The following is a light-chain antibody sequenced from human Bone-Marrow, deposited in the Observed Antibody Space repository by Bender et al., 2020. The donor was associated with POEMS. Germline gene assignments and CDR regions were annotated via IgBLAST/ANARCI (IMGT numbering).Light chain of an antibody. CDR1: ALPKNF. CDR2: GDR. Sequence: SYELRQPPSVSVSPGQTARITCSGDALPKNFVYWYQQKSGQAPVLVIYGDRSRPSEVPDRFSGSRSGTSASLAISGLQSEDEADYYCAVWDDSLNGWVFGGGTKLTVL. J-gene: IGLJ3*02. CDR3: AVWDDSLNGWV. V-gene: IGLV3-10*01.